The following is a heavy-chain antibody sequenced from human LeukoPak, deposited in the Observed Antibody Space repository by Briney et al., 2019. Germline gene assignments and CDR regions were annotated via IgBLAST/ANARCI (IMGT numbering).Heavy chain of an antibody. CDR2: ISYSGSN. Sequence: SETLSLTCTVLGGSISSYYWSWIRQPPGKGLQWIGYISYSGSNNYNSSLKSRVTMSVDTSKNQFSLKLRSVTAADTAVYYCARFGSDTYGYKYYFDSWGQGALVTVSS. CDR1: GGSISSYY. CDR3: ARFGSDTYGYKYYFDS. J-gene: IGHJ4*02. V-gene: IGHV4-59*08. D-gene: IGHD3-16*01.